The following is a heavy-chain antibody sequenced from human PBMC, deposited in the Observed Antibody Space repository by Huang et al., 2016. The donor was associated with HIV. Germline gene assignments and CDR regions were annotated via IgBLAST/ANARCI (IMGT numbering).Heavy chain of an antibody. CDR2: IYYSGNI. Sequence: QLQLQESGPGLVKPSETLSLTCTVSGSSISSSYYWGWIHQPPGKGLEWIGNIYYSGNISYNPSLKSRVTISVDTSKNHISLKVDSVTAADTAVYYCARPLTGTTALGYWGQGTLVTVSS. CDR1: GSSISSSYY. V-gene: IGHV4-39*01. D-gene: IGHD1-20*01. CDR3: ARPLTGTTALGY. J-gene: IGHJ4*02.